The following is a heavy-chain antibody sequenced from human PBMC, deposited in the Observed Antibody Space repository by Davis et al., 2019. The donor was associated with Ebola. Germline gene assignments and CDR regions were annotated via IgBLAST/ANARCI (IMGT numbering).Heavy chain of an antibody. V-gene: IGHV3-21*01. CDR1: GLDFYNYT. Sequence: GESLKISCTASGLDFYNYTMTWVRQAPGKGLQWVSSISANSNFRYYADSLEGRFTISRDNAKNSLYLQMNSLRAEDTAVYYCSRDVAGGPLDYWGQGTLVTVSS. D-gene: IGHD2-8*02. CDR3: SRDVAGGPLDY. CDR2: ISANSNFR. J-gene: IGHJ4*02.